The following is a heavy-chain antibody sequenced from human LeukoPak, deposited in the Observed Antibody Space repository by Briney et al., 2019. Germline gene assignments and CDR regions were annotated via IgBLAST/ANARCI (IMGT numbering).Heavy chain of an antibody. J-gene: IGHJ4*02. CDR2: ISGDGEST. CDR1: GVTLRNYA. Sequence: GGSLRLSCAASGVTLRNYAMTWIRQAPGKGLQWVSVISGDGESTYYADSVRGRFTISRDNSKNTLYLQMNSLRAEDTAVYYCARELPPVVTYYFDYWGQGTLVTVSS. CDR3: ARELPPVVTYYFDY. V-gene: IGHV3-23*01. D-gene: IGHD2-15*01.